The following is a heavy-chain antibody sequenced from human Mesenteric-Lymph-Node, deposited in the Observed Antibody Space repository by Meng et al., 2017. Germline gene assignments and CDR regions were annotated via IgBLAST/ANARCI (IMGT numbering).Heavy chain of an antibody. CDR3: ASDPFGSACYALSRSYHYYALDV. CDR2: ISAFNGNT. V-gene: IGHV1-18*01. Sequence: ASVKVSCKASGYTFISCGISWVRQAPGQGLEWMGWISAFNGNTNYAQNLQGRVTLTTDTSTNTAYMELTSLRSDDTPVHYCASDPFGSACYALSRSYHYYALDVWGQGTTVTVSS. D-gene: IGHD2-2*01. J-gene: IGHJ6*02. CDR1: GYTFISCG.